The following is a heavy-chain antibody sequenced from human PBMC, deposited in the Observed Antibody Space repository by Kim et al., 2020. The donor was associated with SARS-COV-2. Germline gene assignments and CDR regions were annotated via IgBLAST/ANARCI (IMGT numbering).Heavy chain of an antibody. CDR1: GGSISSSSYY. CDR2: IYYSGST. Sequence: SETLSLTCTVSGGSISSSSYYWGWIRQPPGKGLEWIGSIYYSGSTYYNPSLKSRVTISVDTSKNQFSLKLSSVTAADTAVYYCATQLDDSSGYYSPFDYWGQGTLVTVSS. V-gene: IGHV4-39*07. D-gene: IGHD3-22*01. J-gene: IGHJ4*02. CDR3: ATQLDDSSGYYSPFDY.